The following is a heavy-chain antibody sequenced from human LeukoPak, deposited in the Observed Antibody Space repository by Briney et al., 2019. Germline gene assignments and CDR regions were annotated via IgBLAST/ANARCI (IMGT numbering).Heavy chain of an antibody. CDR1: GYSFTGYY. D-gene: IGHD3-3*01. Sequence: EASEKVSCKASGYSFTGYYMHWVRPAPGQGLAWMGCINPNSGGTNYAQKFQGRVTMTRDTSISPAYIELSRLRSDHTAVYYCARDPLRYDFWSGMDVWGQGTTVTVSS. CDR2: INPNSGGT. CDR3: ARDPLRYDFWSGMDV. V-gene: IGHV1-2*02. J-gene: IGHJ6*02.